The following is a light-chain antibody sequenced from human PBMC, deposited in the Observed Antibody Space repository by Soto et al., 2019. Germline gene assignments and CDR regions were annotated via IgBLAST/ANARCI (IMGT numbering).Light chain of an antibody. V-gene: IGKV3-15*01. Sequence: EIVMTQSPATLSVSPGERATLSCRASQSVSSNLAWYQHKPGQAPRLLLYGASTRATGIPARFSGSGSGTEFTLTISSLQSEDFAVYYCQQYYNWLSFGVGNKVEIK. CDR1: QSVSSN. CDR3: QQYYNWLS. CDR2: GAS. J-gene: IGKJ4*01.